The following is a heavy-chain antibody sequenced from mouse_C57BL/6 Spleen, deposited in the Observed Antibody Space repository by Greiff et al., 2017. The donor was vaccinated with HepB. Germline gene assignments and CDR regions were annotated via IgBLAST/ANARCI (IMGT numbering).Heavy chain of an antibody. CDR2: IYPGSGST. Sequence: QVQLQQPGAELVKPGASVKMSCKASGYTFTSYWITWVKQRPGQGLEWIGDIYPGSGSTNYNEKFKSKATLTVDTSSSTAYMQLSSLTSEDSAVYYCARGPYDYGSPFDVWGTGTTVTVSS. CDR3: ARGPYDYGSPFDV. CDR1: GYTFTSYW. J-gene: IGHJ1*03. V-gene: IGHV1-55*01. D-gene: IGHD1-1*01.